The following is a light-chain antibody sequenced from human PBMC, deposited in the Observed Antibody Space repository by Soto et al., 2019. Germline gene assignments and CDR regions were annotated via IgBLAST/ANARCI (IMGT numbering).Light chain of an antibody. Sequence: QSVLTQPPSASGTPGKRVTISCSGSSSNIGSNIVNWYQQLPGTAPKLLIYSNSQRPSGVPDRFSGSKSGTSASLAISGLQAEDEADYYCATCDDSLNGLWVFGGGTKVTVL. J-gene: IGLJ3*02. CDR2: SNS. V-gene: IGLV1-44*01. CDR1: SSNIGSNI. CDR3: ATCDDSLNGLWV.